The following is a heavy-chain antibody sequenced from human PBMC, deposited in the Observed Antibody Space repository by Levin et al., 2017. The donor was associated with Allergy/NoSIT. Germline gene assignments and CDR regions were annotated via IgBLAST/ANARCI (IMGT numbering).Heavy chain of an antibody. V-gene: IGHV1-3*01. Sequence: ASVKVSCKASGYTFTSYAMHWVRQAPGQRLEWMGWINAGNGNTKYSQKFQGRVTITRDTSASTAYMELSSLRSEDTAVYYCAREERTGTTWFYYYYYYMDVWGKGTTVTVSS. CDR3: AREERTGTTWFYYYYYYMDV. J-gene: IGHJ6*03. CDR1: GYTFTSYA. D-gene: IGHD1-1*01. CDR2: INAGNGNT.